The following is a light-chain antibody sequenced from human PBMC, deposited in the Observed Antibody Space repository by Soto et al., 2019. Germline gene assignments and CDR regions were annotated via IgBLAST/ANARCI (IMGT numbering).Light chain of an antibody. Sequence: EIVMTQSPATVPVSPGERVTLSCRASQSVSIDLAWYQQKPGQAPRLLIYGASTRATDIPPSFTGSGSGTEFTLTISSLQSEDIAVYYCQQYNKWPQTFGQGTTVEIK. CDR3: QQYNKWPQT. CDR1: QSVSID. CDR2: GAS. V-gene: IGKV3-15*01. J-gene: IGKJ1*01.